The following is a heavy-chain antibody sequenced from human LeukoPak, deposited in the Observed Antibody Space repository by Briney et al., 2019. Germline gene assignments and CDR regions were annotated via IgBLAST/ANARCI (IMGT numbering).Heavy chain of an antibody. Sequence: ASVKVSCKASGYTLSSYGISWVRQAPGQGLEWMGWISAYNGNPKYAQTVQGRVTTTTDTSTSTAYMELRSLRSDDTAVYYCARRECCGGDCYYFDYWGQGTLVTVSS. V-gene: IGHV1-18*01. D-gene: IGHD2-21*02. CDR1: GYTLSSYG. J-gene: IGHJ4*02. CDR2: ISAYNGNP. CDR3: ARRECCGGDCYYFDY.